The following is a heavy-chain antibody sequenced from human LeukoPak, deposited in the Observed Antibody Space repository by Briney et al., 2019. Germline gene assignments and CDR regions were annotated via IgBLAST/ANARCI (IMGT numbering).Heavy chain of an antibody. V-gene: IGHV3-53*04. J-gene: IGHJ3*02. Sequence: PEGSLRLSCAASGFTLSSNYMSWVRQAPGKGLEWVSVIYSGGSTYYADSVKGRFTISRHNSKNTLYLQMNSLRAEDTAVYYCARAVVVAADGAFDIWGQGTMVTVFS. CDR3: ARAVVVAADGAFDI. CDR2: IYSGGST. CDR1: GFTLSSNY. D-gene: IGHD2-15*01.